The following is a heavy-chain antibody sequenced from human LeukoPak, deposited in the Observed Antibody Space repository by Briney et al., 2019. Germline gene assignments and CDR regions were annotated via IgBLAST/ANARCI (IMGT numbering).Heavy chain of an antibody. CDR1: GYTFASYG. J-gene: IGHJ4*01. V-gene: IGHV3-23*01. Sequence: ASVKVSCKASGYTFASYGISWVRQAPGKGLEWVSGFSETNSGIYYADSVKGRFTISRDNSRNTLYLQMNSLGVEDTAIYFCAKVVQTGNSMFDYWGQGALVTVSS. CDR3: AKVVQTGNSMFDY. CDR2: FSETNSGI. D-gene: IGHD2/OR15-2a*01.